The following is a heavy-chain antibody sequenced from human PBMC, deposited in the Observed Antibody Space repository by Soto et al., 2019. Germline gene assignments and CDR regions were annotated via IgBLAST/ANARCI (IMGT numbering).Heavy chain of an antibody. J-gene: IGHJ4*02. CDR1: GFTFSSYA. V-gene: IGHV3-23*01. CDR2: ISGSGGST. Sequence: EVQVLESGGKLIQPGGSLRLSCATSGFTFSSYAMIWVRQAPAEGLGWVSSISGSGGSTYYADSVKGRFTISRDNSKNTLYLQMDNLRVDDTALYYCARIARGSSWNRIDSWGQGTRVTVSS. CDR3: ARIARGSSWNRIDS. D-gene: IGHD6-13*01.